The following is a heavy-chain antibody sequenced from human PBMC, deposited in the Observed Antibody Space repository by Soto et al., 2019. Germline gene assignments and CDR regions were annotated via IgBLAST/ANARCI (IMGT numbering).Heavy chain of an antibody. D-gene: IGHD6-13*01. Sequence: EAQLVESGGGLVQSGGSLRLSCAASGFTFSSYWMSWVHQAPGKGLEWVASIKQDGSEKSFVDSVKGRFTISRDNAKNSLYLQMNSLRAEDTAVYYCATSRTFDYWGQGTLVTVSS. CDR2: IKQDGSEK. CDR1: GFTFSSYW. J-gene: IGHJ4*02. CDR3: ATSRTFDY. V-gene: IGHV3-7*01.